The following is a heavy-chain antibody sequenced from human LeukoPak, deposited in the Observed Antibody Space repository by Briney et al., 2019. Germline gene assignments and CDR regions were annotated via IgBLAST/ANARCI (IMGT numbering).Heavy chain of an antibody. CDR3: ARDSSFDI. V-gene: IGHV4-61*01. CDR1: GGSVSSGSYY. Sequence: PSETLSLTCTVSGGSVSSGSYYWSWIRQPPGKGLEWIGYIYYSGSTYYNPSLKSRVTISVDTSKNQFSLKLSSVTAADTAVYYCARDSSFDIWGQGTMVTVSS. J-gene: IGHJ3*02. CDR2: IYYSGST.